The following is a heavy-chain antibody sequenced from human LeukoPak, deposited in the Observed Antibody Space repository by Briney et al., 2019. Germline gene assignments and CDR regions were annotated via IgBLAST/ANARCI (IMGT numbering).Heavy chain of an antibody. D-gene: IGHD3-10*01. V-gene: IGHV3-7*05. J-gene: IGHJ4*02. CDR1: GFIFSSHW. CDR2: IKQDGSET. Sequence: GGSLRLSCAASGFIFSSHWMSWVRQAPGKGLEWVANIKQDGSETSYVDSVRGRFTISRDNAKNSLYLQMNSLRAEDTAVYYCARDMPRGVAEIDSWGQGILVTVSS. CDR3: ARDMPRGVAEIDS.